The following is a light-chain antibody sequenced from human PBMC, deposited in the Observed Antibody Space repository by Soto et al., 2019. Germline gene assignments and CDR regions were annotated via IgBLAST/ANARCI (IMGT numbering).Light chain of an antibody. CDR1: QSVSSGY. CDR2: AAS. V-gene: IGKV3-20*01. CDR3: QQYGSSPA. J-gene: IGKJ4*01. Sequence: EIVLTQSPGTLSLSPGERATLSCRASQSVSSGYLAWYQHKPGQAPRLLIYAASSRATGIPDRVSGSGSGTDFTLTISRLEPVDVAVYYCQQYGSSPAFGGGTKVEIK.